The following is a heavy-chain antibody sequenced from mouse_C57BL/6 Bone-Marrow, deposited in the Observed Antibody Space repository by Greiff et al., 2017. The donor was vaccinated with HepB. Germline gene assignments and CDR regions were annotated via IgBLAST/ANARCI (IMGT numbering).Heavy chain of an antibody. J-gene: IGHJ4*01. D-gene: IGHD1-1*01. V-gene: IGHV5-17*01. CDR1: GFTFSDYG. Sequence: DVQLVESGGGSVKPGGSLKLSCAASGFTFSDYGMHWVRQAPEKGLEWVAYISSGSSTIYYADTVKGRFTISRDNAKNTLFLQMTSLRSEDTAMYYCAPITTVVAPAMDYWGQGTSVTVSS. CDR2: ISSGSSTI. CDR3: APITTVVAPAMDY.